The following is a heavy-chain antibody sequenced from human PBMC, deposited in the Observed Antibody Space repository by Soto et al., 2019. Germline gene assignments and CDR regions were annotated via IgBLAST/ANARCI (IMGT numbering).Heavy chain of an antibody. Sequence: SETLSLTCTVSGGSISTVDYWWSWIRQSPGMGLEWIGHIYDGGRTYNNPSLESRVTMSVDTSKSQLSLTLSSVSAADTAVYYCARGPSGDKVDSWGQGTLVTVSS. D-gene: IGHD7-27*01. CDR1: GGSISTVDYW. J-gene: IGHJ4*02. CDR3: ARGPSGDKVDS. V-gene: IGHV4-30-4*01. CDR2: IYDGGRT.